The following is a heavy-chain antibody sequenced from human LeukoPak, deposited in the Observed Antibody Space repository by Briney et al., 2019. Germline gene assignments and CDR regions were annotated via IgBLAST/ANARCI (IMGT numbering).Heavy chain of an antibody. J-gene: IGHJ1*01. CDR3: AKDSQFVLLSPVFQH. CDR2: ISYDGSNK. D-gene: IGHD3-10*01. CDR1: GFTFSSCG. Sequence: GGSLRLSCAASGFTFSSCGMHWVRQAPGKGLEWVAVISYDGSNKYYADSVKGRFTISRDNSKNTLYLQMNSLRAEDTALYYCAKDSQFVLLSPVFQHWGQGTLVTVSS. V-gene: IGHV3-30*18.